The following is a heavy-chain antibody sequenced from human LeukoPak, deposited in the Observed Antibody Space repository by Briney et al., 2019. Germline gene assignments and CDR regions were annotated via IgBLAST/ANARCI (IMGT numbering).Heavy chain of an antibody. CDR2: ISSSSSYI. J-gene: IGHJ3*01. D-gene: IGHD1-1*01. Sequence: GGSLRLSCAASGFTFSSYSMNWVRQAPGKGLEWVSSISSSSSYIYYTDSVKGRFTISRDNAKNSLYLQVNSLRAEDTAVYYCAVGRPRNTTRLDDGYDFWGQGTMVTVSS. CDR1: GFTFSSYS. V-gene: IGHV3-21*04. CDR3: AVGRPRNTTRLDDGYDF.